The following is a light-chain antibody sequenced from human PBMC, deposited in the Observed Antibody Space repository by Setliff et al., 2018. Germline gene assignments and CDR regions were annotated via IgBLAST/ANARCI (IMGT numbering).Light chain of an antibody. CDR3: TSYTSSRTYV. CDR1: SSDIGGYNS. CDR2: EVS. J-gene: IGLJ1*01. V-gene: IGLV2-14*01. Sequence: QSVLAQPASVSGSPGQSITISCTGTSSDIGGYNSVSWYQQHPGKAPKLMIYEVSDRPSGVSNRFSGSKSGNAASLTISGLQAEDGADYYCTSYTSSRTYVFGTGTKVTVL.